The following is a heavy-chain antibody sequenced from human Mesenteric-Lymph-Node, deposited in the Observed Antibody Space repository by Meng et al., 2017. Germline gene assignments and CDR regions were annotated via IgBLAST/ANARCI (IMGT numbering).Heavy chain of an antibody. Sequence: ASVKVSCKASGYTFTSYYMHWVRQAPGQGLEWMGIINPSGGSTSYAQKFQGRVTMTRDTSTSTAYMELSSLRSEDTAVYYCARDLGRDYGGNAFDIWGQGTMVTVSS. J-gene: IGHJ3*02. CDR2: INPSGGST. V-gene: IGHV1-46*01. CDR1: GYTFTSYY. CDR3: ARDLGRDYGGNAFDI. D-gene: IGHD4-17*01.